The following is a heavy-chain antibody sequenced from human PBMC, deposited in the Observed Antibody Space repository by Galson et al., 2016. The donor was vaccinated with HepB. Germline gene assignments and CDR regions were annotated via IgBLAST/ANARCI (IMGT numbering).Heavy chain of an antibody. CDR1: GFTFTTYG. Sequence: SLRLSCAASGFTFTTYGMHWVRRAPGKGLESVAIISFDGTNKYYADSVKGRFTISRDNSKNTWYLQMNSLRAEDTAVYYCAKELWLFRHPGVGYLDYWGQGTLVTVSS. V-gene: IGHV3-30*18. J-gene: IGHJ4*02. CDR2: ISFDGTNK. D-gene: IGHD2-21*01. CDR3: AKELWLFRHPGVGYLDY.